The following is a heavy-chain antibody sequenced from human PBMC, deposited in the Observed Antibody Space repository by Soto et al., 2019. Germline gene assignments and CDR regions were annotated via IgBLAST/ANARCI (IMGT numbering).Heavy chain of an antibody. V-gene: IGHV3-21*01. Sequence: GGSLRLSCSASGFTFSTYTMNWVRQAPGKGLEWVSSIDRTDTYIYYADSVKGRFTISRDNAKNSLYLQMNSLRAEDTAVYYCARDSGKRGQWLSANFDYWGQGTLVTVSS. J-gene: IGHJ4*02. CDR3: ARDSGKRGQWLSANFDY. CDR1: GFTFSTYT. D-gene: IGHD6-19*01. CDR2: IDRTDTYI.